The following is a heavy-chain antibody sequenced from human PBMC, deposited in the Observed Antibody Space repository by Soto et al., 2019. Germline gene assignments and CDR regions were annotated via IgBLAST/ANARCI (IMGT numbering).Heavy chain of an antibody. CDR3: ARLNSYDSSSY. CDR2: IYYSGST. D-gene: IGHD3-22*01. V-gene: IGHV4-39*01. CDR1: GGSISSSSYY. Sequence: ETLSLTCTVSGGSISSSSYYWGWIRQPPGKGLEWIGSIYYSGSTYYNPSLKSRVTISVDTSKNQFSLKLSSVTAADTAVYYCARLNSYDSSSYWGQGTLVTVSS. J-gene: IGHJ4*02.